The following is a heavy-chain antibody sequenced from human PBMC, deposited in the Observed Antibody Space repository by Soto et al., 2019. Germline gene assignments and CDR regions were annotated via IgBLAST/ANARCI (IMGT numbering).Heavy chain of an antibody. Sequence: PSETLSLTCAVYGGSFSCYDWSWIRQPPGKGLEWIGEINHSGSTNYNPSLKSRVTISVDTSKNQFSLKLSSVTAADTAVYYCASGPITMIVVAAGRGYFQHWGQGTLVTVSS. CDR3: ASGPITMIVVAAGRGYFQH. CDR2: INHSGST. J-gene: IGHJ1*01. V-gene: IGHV4-34*01. CDR1: GGSFSCYD. D-gene: IGHD3-22*01.